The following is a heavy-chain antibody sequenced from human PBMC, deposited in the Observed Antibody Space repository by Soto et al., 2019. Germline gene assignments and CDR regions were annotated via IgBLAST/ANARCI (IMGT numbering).Heavy chain of an antibody. CDR3: ARSVGSDLDI. J-gene: IGHJ3*02. D-gene: IGHD3-16*02. Sequence: GGSLRLACAVSGITLSRFWMTWVRQAPGKGLEWVANINQDGSEKYYVDSVEGRFTISRDNAKNSLYLQMNSLRAEDTAVYSCARSVGSDLDIWDQETMVTVSS. V-gene: IGHV3-7*01. CDR2: INQDGSEK. CDR1: GITLSRFW.